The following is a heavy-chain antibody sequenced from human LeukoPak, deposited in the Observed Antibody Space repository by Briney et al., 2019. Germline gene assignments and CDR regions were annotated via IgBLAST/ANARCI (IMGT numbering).Heavy chain of an antibody. CDR2: ISGYNGNT. CDR1: GYTFTSYG. CDR3: GRAPRGYSYGYLDF. V-gene: IGHV1-18*04. Sequence: ASAKVSCKASGYTFTSYGISWVRQAPGQGLEWMGWISGYNGNTNYAQKVQGRVNMTTDISTSTAYMELRSLRSDDTAVYYCGRAPRGYSYGYLDFWGQGSLVTVSS. J-gene: IGHJ4*02. D-gene: IGHD5-18*01.